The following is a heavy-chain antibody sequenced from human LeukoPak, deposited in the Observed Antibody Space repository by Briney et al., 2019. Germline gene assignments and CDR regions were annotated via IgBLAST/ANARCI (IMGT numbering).Heavy chain of an antibody. J-gene: IGHJ4*02. Sequence: GGSLRLSCTASGFTFSSYEINWVRQAPGKGLEWVSYISGSGSAISYADSLKGRFTISRDNAKNSLYLQMNSLRAEDTAVYYCARTTYYYDSSGYYYILDYWGQGTLVTVSS. CDR2: ISGSGSAI. V-gene: IGHV3-48*03. CDR3: ARTTYYYDSSGYYYILDY. CDR1: GFTFSSYE. D-gene: IGHD3-22*01.